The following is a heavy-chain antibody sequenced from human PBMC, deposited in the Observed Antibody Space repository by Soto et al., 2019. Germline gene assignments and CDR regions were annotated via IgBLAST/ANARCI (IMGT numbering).Heavy chain of an antibody. D-gene: IGHD2-8*01. J-gene: IGHJ3*01. V-gene: IGHV3-23*01. CDR1: GFTLNIHA. CDR2: IGSSYI. Sequence: GSLRLSCEAGGFTLNIHAMSWVRHAPGKGLEWVSTIGSSYIYYADSVKGRFTISRDNSKNILFLQMNSLRADDTAVYYCAEDHFNGNGVFDGFDVWGQGTMVT. CDR3: AEDHFNGNGVFDGFDV.